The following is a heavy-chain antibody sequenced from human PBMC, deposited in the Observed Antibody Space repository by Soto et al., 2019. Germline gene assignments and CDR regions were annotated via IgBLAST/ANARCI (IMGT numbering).Heavy chain of an antibody. D-gene: IGHD2-2*01. V-gene: IGHV4-59*01. CDR1: GGSISSYY. CDR3: ARHNHPSVPAEYYGMDV. CDR2: IYYSGST. Sequence: QVQLQESGPGLVKPSETLSLTCTVSGGSISSYYWSWIRQPPGKGLEWIGYIYYSGSTNYNPSLKSRVTISVDTSKNQFSLKLSSVTAADTAVYYCARHNHPSVPAEYYGMDVWGQGTTVTVSS. J-gene: IGHJ6*02.